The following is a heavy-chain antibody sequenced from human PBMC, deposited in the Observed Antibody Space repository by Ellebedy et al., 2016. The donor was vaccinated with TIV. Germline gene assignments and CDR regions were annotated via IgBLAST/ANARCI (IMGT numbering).Heavy chain of an antibody. CDR1: GPTFSSHA. Sequence: GESLKISCAASGPTFSSHAMSWVRQAPGKGLEWVSSISSSGATIYYADSVKGRFTISRDNAKNSLYLQMNSLRDEDTAVYHCVRRAVDYWGQGTLVTVSS. CDR3: VRRAVDY. V-gene: IGHV3-48*02. J-gene: IGHJ4*02. CDR2: ISSSGATI.